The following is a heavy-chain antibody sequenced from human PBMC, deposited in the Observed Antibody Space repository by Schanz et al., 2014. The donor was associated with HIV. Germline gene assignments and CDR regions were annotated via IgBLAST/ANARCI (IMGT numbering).Heavy chain of an antibody. V-gene: IGHV3-30-3*01. CDR2: ISNDGSNK. J-gene: IGHJ6*02. D-gene: IGHD3-16*01. Sequence: QVQLVESGGGVVQPGRSLRLSCVASGFTFNSYAMHWVRQAPGKGLEWVTVISNDGSNKYYTDSVKGRFTISRDNSKNTLYLQMNSLRAEDTAVYYCARVANWDYYGMDVWGRGTTVTVSS. CDR1: GFTFNSYA. CDR3: ARVANWDYYGMDV.